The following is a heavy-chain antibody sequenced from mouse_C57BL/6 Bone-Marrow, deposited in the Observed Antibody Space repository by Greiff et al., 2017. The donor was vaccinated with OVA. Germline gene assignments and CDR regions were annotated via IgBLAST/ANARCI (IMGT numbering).Heavy chain of an antibody. CDR1: GYAFSSSW. J-gene: IGHJ4*01. V-gene: IGHV1-82*01. CDR3: ARRYGSYAMDY. Sequence: VQLHQSGPELVKPGASVKISCKASGYAFSSSWMNWVKQRPGKGLEWIGRIYPGDGDTNYNGKFKGKATLTADKSSSTAYMQLSSLTSEDSAVYFCARRYGSYAMDYWGQGTSVTVSS. CDR2: IYPGDGDT. D-gene: IGHD2-10*02.